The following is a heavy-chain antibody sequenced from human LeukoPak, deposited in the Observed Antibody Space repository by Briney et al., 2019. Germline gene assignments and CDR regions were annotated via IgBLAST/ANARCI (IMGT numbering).Heavy chain of an antibody. D-gene: IGHD1-14*01. V-gene: IGHV4-31*03. CDR1: GVSISSGGYY. CDR2: IYYSGIT. Sequence: PAETLSLTCTVSGVSISSGGYYWSWIPQNPGQGLEWIVYIYYSGITYVNPSLKSRLTTSVDTSKNHLSLTLSSVTAADTAVYHCARAPDDFYYATDEWGQGTNVTVSS. J-gene: IGHJ6*02. CDR3: ARAPDDFYYATDE.